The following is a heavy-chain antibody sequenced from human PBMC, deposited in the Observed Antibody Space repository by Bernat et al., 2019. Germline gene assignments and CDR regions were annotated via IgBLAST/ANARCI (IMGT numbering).Heavy chain of an antibody. CDR3: AKGTCGAGDFDY. V-gene: IGHV3-33*06. J-gene: IGHJ4*02. CDR1: GYTFSKSG. CDR2: IWGDGSKK. Sequence: QVQLVESGGGVVQAGRSLRLSCAASGYTFSKSGMHWVRQAPGKGLEWVAVIWGDGSKKFYADSVKGRFSISKDDSKNTLYLQMNSLTAEDTAVYYCAKGTCGAGDFDYWGQGALVTVSS. D-gene: IGHD3-3*02.